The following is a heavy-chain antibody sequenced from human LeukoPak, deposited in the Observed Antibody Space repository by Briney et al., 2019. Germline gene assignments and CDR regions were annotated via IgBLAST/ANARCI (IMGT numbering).Heavy chain of an antibody. CDR2: INHSGST. D-gene: IGHD3-16*02. CDR1: GGSFSGYY. CDR3: ARHVSLYDHVWGGYRYRGYFDY. Sequence: SETLSLTCAVYGGSFSGYYWSWIRQPPGKGLEWIGEINHSGSTNYNPSLKSRVTISVDTSKNQFSLKLSSVTAADTAVYYCARHVSLYDHVWGGYRYRGYFDYWGQGTLVTVSS. V-gene: IGHV4-34*01. J-gene: IGHJ4*02.